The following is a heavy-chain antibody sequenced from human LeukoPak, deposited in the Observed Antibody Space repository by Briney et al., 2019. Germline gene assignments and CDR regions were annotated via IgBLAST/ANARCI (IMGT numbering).Heavy chain of an antibody. V-gene: IGHV3-30*02. CDR2: IRYDGSNK. CDR1: GFTFSSYG. J-gene: IGHJ4*02. CDR3: ARDGIAAAGSRDFDY. Sequence: GGSLRLSCAASGFTFSSYGMHWVRQAPGKGLEWVAFIRYDGSNKYYADSVKGRFTISRDNSKNTLYLQMNSLRAEDTAVYYCARDGIAAAGSRDFDYWGQGTLVTVSS. D-gene: IGHD6-13*01.